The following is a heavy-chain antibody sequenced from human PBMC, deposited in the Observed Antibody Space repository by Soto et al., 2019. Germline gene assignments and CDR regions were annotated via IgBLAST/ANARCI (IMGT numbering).Heavy chain of an antibody. CDR1: GGSVTTYY. V-gene: IGHV4-59*08. Sequence: QVQLQESGPGLVNPSDTLSLTCTVSGGSVTTYYWSWIRQTPGKGLEWIGYASDRGSTNYSPTLRRRTTTSEDASKNLFPRKVNSVTAADSALYYCAGVSAIVAVATVYYHPLDVWGQGTMVTVS. CDR3: AGVSAIVAVATVYYHPLDV. D-gene: IGHD1-26*01. J-gene: IGHJ6*02. CDR2: ASDRGST.